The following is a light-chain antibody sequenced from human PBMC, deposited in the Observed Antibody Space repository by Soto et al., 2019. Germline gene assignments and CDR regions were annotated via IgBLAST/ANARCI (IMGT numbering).Light chain of an antibody. CDR3: QQYNGYSQT. CDR2: KAS. Sequence: DIPMTQSPSTLSASVGDRVTITCRASQNINSWLAWYQQKPGRAPKLLIYKASSLESGVPSRFSGSGSGTEFTLTISSLQPDDFATYYCQQYNGYSQTFGQGTKVEIK. J-gene: IGKJ1*01. CDR1: QNINSW. V-gene: IGKV1-5*03.